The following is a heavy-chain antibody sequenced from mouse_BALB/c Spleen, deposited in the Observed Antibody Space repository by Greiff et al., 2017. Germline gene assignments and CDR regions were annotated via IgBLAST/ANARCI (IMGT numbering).Heavy chain of an antibody. D-gene: IGHD3-1*01. Sequence: VQRVESGPGLVQPSQSLSITCTVSGFSLTSYGVHWVRQSPGKGLEWLGVIWSGGSTDYNAAFISRLSISKDNSKSQVFFKMNSLQANDTAIYYCARTGWRPYYYAMDYWGQGTSVTVSS. CDR2: IWSGGST. J-gene: IGHJ4*01. V-gene: IGHV2-2*02. CDR3: ARTGWRPYYYAMDY. CDR1: GFSLTSYG.